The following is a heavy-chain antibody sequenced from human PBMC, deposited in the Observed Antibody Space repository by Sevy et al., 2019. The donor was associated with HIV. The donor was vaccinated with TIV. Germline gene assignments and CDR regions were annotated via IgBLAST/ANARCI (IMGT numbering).Heavy chain of an antibody. Sequence: GGSLRLSCAASGFIFSNYGMHWVRQVPGKGLEWVAVVSYDGSTKYYTGSVRGRFSISRDNSKNTVYLQMNSLRVEDTAVYYCAKGSKATGSAFDIWGQGTMVTVSS. CDR1: GFIFSNYG. CDR3: AKGSKATGSAFDI. V-gene: IGHV3-30*18. CDR2: VSYDGSTK. J-gene: IGHJ3*02. D-gene: IGHD1-1*01.